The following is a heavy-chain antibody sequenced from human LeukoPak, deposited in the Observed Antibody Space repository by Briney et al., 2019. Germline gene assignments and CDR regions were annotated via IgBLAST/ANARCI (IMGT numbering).Heavy chain of an antibody. V-gene: IGHV3-30*14. Sequence: PGRSLRLSCAASGFTFSNYAIHWVRQAPGKGLEWVAFISYDGSNKHYADSVKGRFTISRDNSKNTLYLQMNSLRAEDTAVYYCARVRVTVTTIMYYYYYGMDVWGQGTTVTVSS. CDR2: ISYDGSNK. CDR1: GFTFSNYA. D-gene: IGHD4-11*01. J-gene: IGHJ6*02. CDR3: ARVRVTVTTIMYYYYYGMDV.